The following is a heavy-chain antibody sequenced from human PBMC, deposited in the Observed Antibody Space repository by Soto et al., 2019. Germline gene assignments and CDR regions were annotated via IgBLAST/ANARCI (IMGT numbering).Heavy chain of an antibody. Sequence: QVQLVESGGGLVKPGGSLRLSCAASGFTFGDYNMACIRQAPGKGLEYVSYISRDGDSMYYADSVKGRFTISRANAKNSLSLQMNSLRAEDAAVYYCARASGDSIHYYLGMDVWGQGTKVTGSS. CDR3: ARASGDSIHYYLGMDV. V-gene: IGHV3-11*01. D-gene: IGHD3-10*01. J-gene: IGHJ6*02. CDR2: ISRDGDSM. CDR1: GFTFGDYN.